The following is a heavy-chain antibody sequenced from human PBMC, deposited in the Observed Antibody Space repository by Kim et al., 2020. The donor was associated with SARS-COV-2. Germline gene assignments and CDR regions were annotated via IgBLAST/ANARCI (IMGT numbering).Heavy chain of an antibody. CDR3: AKDREPRMVRGELLDY. CDR2: ISYDGSNK. J-gene: IGHJ4*02. D-gene: IGHD3-10*01. V-gene: IGHV3-30*18. Sequence: GGSLRLSCAASGFTFSSYGMHWVRQAPGKGLEWVAVISYDGSNKYYADSVKGRFTISRDNSKNTLYLQMNSLRAEDTAVYYCAKDREPRMVRGELLDYWGQGTLVTVSS. CDR1: GFTFSSYG.